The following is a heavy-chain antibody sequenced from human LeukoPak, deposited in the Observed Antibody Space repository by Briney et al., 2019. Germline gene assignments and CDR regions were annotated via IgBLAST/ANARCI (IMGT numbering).Heavy chain of an antibody. D-gene: IGHD3-16*02. CDR1: GFTFSSYA. CDR3: ANGNSDYVRGSYRHPRDTFNYFDY. J-gene: IGHJ4*02. CDR2: ISGSGGST. V-gene: IGHV3-23*01. Sequence: GGPLRLSCAASGFTFSSYAMSWVRQAPGKGLEWVSAISGSGGSTYYADSVKGRFTISRDNSKNTLYLQMNSLRAEDTAVYYCANGNSDYVRGSYRHPRDTFNYFDYWGQGTLVTVSS.